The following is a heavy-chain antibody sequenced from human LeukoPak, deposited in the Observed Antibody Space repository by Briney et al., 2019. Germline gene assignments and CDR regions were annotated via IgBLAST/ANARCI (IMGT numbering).Heavy chain of an antibody. V-gene: IGHV3-7*01. Sequence: GGSLRLSCAASGFTFSSYWMSWVRQAPGKGLEWVANIKQDVSEIYYVDSVKGRFTISRDNTKNSLYLQMNSLRAEDTAVYYCAKDKIVGATYFDYWGQGTLVTVSS. CDR1: GFTFSSYW. CDR2: IKQDVSEI. D-gene: IGHD1-26*01. CDR3: AKDKIVGATYFDY. J-gene: IGHJ4*02.